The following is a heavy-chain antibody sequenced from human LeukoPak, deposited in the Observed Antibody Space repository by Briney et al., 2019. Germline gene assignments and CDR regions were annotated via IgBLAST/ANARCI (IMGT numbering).Heavy chain of an antibody. CDR2: INPNSGGT. D-gene: IGHD3-22*01. Sequence: GASVKVSCKASGYTFTGYYMHWVRQAPGQGLEWMGWINPNSGGTNYAQKFQGRVTMTRDTSISTAYMELSRLRSDDTAVYYCARAYYYDSSGYYTEYYFDYWGQGTLVTVSS. CDR3: ARAYYYDSSGYYTEYYFDY. CDR1: GYTFTGYY. J-gene: IGHJ4*02. V-gene: IGHV1-2*02.